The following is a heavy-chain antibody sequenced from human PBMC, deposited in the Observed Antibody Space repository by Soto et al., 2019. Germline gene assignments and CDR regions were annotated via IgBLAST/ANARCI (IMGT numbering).Heavy chain of an antibody. CDR2: IYYSGST. J-gene: IGHJ4*02. V-gene: IGHV4-39*01. D-gene: IGHD2-15*01. CDR1: GGSISSSSYY. Sequence: WETLSLTCTVSGGSISSSSYYWGWIRQPPGKGLEWIGSIYYSGSTYYNPSLKSRVTISVDTSKNQFSLKLSSVTAADTAVYYCARLTAVVVAARFDYWGQGTLVTVSS. CDR3: ARLTAVVVAARFDY.